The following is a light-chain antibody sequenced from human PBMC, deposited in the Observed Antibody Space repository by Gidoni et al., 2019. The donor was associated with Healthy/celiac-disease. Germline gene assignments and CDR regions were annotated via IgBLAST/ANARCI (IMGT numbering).Light chain of an antibody. Sequence: IVLTHSPATLSLSPGERATLSCRASQSVSSYLAWYQQKPGQAPRLLIYDASNRAPGIPARFSGSGSGTDFTLTSSSLEPEDFAVYYCQQRSNWPPLFGGGTKVEIK. V-gene: IGKV3-11*01. CDR2: DAS. CDR3: QQRSNWPPL. CDR1: QSVSSY. J-gene: IGKJ4*01.